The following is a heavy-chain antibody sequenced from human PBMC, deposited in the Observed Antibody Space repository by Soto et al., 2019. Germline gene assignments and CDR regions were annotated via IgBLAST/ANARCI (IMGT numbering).Heavy chain of an antibody. CDR3: AQRAWFREFGYYYSGMDV. Sequence: RLRSAAAGFKCINHGGSCVRQTQGKGLEWVSSISSSSSYIYYADSVKGRFTISRDNAKNSLYLQMNSLRAEDTAVYYCAQRAWFREFGYYYSGMDVWGQGTTVTGS. CDR2: ISSSSSYI. V-gene: IGHV3-21*01. J-gene: IGHJ6*02. D-gene: IGHD3-10*01. CDR1: GFKCINHG.